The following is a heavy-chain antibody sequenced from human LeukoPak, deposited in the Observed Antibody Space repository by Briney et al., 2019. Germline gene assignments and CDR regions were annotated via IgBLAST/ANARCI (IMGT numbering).Heavy chain of an antibody. V-gene: IGHV3-30-3*01. D-gene: IGHD2-2*01. CDR3: ARPLGYCSSISCSILGY. CDR1: GFTFSSYA. J-gene: IGHJ4*02. CDR2: ISYDGSNK. Sequence: GGSLRLSCAASGFTFSSYAMHWVRQAPGKGLEWVAVISYDGSNKYYADSVKGRFTISRDNSKNTLYVQMSSLRAEDTAVYYCARPLGYCSSISCSILGYWGQGTLVTVSS.